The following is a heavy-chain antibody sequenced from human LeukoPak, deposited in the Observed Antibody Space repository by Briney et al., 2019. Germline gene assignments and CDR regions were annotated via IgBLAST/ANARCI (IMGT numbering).Heavy chain of an antibody. D-gene: IGHD3-10*01. CDR1: GDSISSDTYQ. CDR3: ARGVVRGVIRSSYVGYFDY. V-gene: IGHV4-39*01. CDR2: IYYSGST. Sequence: SETLSLTCTVSGDSISSDTYQWGWIRQPPGKGLEWIGSIYYSGSTHYNPSLKSRVTISVDSSKNQFSLKLSSVTAADTAVYYCARGVVRGVIRSSYVGYFDYWGQGTLVTVSS. J-gene: IGHJ4*02.